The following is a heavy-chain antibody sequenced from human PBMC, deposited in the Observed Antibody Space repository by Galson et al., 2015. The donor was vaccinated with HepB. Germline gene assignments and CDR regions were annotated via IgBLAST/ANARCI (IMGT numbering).Heavy chain of an antibody. D-gene: IGHD5-18*01. CDR3: ARSHTAMAIYYYYGMDV. V-gene: IGHV1-69*13. CDR2: IIPIFGTA. J-gene: IGHJ6*02. Sequence: SVKVSCKASGGTFSRYAISWVRQAPGQGLEWMGGIIPIFGTANYAQKFQGRVTITADESTSTAYMELSSLRSEDTAVYYCARSHTAMAIYYYYGMDVWGQGTTVTVSS. CDR1: GGTFSRYA.